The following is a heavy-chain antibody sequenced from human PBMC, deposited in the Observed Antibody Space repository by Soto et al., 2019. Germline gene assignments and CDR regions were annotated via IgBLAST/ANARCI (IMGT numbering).Heavy chain of an antibody. CDR2: IWYDGSSK. V-gene: IGHV3-30*02. D-gene: IGHD4-4*01. Sequence: PGGSLRLSCAASGFTFSHSGMHWVRQAPGKGLEWVAIIWYDGSSKYYADYVQGGLTLSREHKRNQVNPQMKRLRQQHKDVYYCAKDFGHSATTPTQGALDYWGQGTLVTVSP. CDR1: GFTFSHSG. J-gene: IGHJ4*02. CDR3: AKDFGHSATTPTQGALDY.